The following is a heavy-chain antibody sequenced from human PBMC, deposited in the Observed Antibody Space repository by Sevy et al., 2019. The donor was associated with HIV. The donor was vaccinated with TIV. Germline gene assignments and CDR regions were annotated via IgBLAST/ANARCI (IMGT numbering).Heavy chain of an antibody. CDR1: GGTFSSYA. Sequence: SVKVSCKAFGGTFSSYAISWVRQAPGQGLEWMGGIIPISATANYAQKFQGRVTITADESTSTAYMEMGGLRSEETAVYYCASTDYYDSDGYYLYAFDIWGQGTVVTVSS. J-gene: IGHJ3*02. D-gene: IGHD3-22*01. V-gene: IGHV1-69*13. CDR3: ASTDYYDSDGYYLYAFDI. CDR2: IIPISATA.